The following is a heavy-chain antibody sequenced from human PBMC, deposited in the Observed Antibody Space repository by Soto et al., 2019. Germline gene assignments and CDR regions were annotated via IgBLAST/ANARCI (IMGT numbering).Heavy chain of an antibody. CDR1: GFTFRSYW. V-gene: IGHV3-74*01. J-gene: IGHJ4*02. CDR3: ARSGYSYGDY. CDR2: INSDGSST. D-gene: IGHD5-18*01. Sequence: EVQLVESGGGLVQPGGSLRLSCAASGFTFRSYWMHWVRQAPGKGLVWVSRINSDGSSTNYADSVKGRSTISRDNAKNTLYLQMNGRRAEDTAVYYCARSGYSYGDYWGQGTLVTVSS.